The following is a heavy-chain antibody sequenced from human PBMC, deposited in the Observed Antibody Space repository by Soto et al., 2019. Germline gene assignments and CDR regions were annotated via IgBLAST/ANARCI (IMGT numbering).Heavy chain of an antibody. J-gene: IGHJ6*02. V-gene: IGHV2-5*02. CDR2: IYWDDAK. Sequence: QITLKESGPPLVKPTQTLTLTCTFSGFSLSTTGVGVGWIRQPPGKALEWLALIYWDDAKRYNPSLNSRLTITTDTSNNQVVLAMTNVDPVDTATYYCVQSRCGGDCLQSYSSHSYYGLDVWGQGTTVTVSS. CDR1: GFSLSTTGVG. D-gene: IGHD2-21*02. CDR3: VQSRCGGDCLQSYSSHSYYGLDV.